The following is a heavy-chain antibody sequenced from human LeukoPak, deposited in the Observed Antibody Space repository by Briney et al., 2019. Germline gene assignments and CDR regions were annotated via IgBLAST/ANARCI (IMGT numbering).Heavy chain of an antibody. CDR3: AVGAYDYGDYYRIYYYYYMDV. Sequence: GASVKVSCKASGGTFSSYAISWVRQAPGQGLEWMGGIIPIFGTANYAQKFQGRVTITADKSTSTAYMKLSSLRSEDTAMYYCAVGAYDYGDYYRIYYYYYMDVWGKGTTVTVSS. D-gene: IGHD4-17*01. J-gene: IGHJ6*03. CDR1: GGTFSSYA. CDR2: IIPIFGTA. V-gene: IGHV1-69*06.